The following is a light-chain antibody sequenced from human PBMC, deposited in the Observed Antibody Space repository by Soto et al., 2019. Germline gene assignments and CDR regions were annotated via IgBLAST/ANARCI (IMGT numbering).Light chain of an antibody. CDR3: SSYTSSSTFYV. CDR2: EVN. J-gene: IGLJ1*01. Sequence: QSALTQPASVSGSPGQSITISCTGTSSDVGGFNYVSWYQQHPGKAPKLMIYEVNNRPSGVSNRFSGSKSGNTASLTISGLQAEDEADYYCSSYTSSSTFYVFGSGTKVIDL. CDR1: SSDVGGFNY. V-gene: IGLV2-14*01.